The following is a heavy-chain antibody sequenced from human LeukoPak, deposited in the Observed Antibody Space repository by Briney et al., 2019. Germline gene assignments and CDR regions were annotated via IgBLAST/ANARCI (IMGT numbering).Heavy chain of an antibody. Sequence: SETLSLTCTVSGDSISRGDYYWRWIRQPPGKGLEWVGYINHSGSTSSNPSLKSRVTMSVDTSKNQFSLKLSSVTAADTAVYYCARAPLAFCSGGTCKRYFDYWGQGTLVTVSS. V-gene: IGHV4-30-4*01. D-gene: IGHD2-15*01. J-gene: IGHJ4*02. CDR3: ARAPLAFCSGGTCKRYFDY. CDR2: INHSGST. CDR1: GDSISRGDYY.